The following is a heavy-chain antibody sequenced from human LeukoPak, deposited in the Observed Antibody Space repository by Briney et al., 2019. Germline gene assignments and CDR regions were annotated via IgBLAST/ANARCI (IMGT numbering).Heavy chain of an antibody. CDR1: GFTFTSYG. Sequence: PGGSLRLSCAASGFTFTSYGMPWVRQAPGKGLGWVAMIWYDGSHKKYADSVEGRFSISRDTSKNTLYLQMNSLRADDTAVYYCARGIPIPATPPIDYWGQGSLVTVSS. CDR3: ARGIPIPATPPIDY. CDR2: IWYDGSHK. D-gene: IGHD2-21*01. V-gene: IGHV3-33*03. J-gene: IGHJ4*02.